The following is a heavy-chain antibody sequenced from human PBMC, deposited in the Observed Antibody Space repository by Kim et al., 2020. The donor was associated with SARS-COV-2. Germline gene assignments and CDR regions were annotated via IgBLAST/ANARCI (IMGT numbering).Heavy chain of an antibody. D-gene: IGHD6-19*01. Sequence: GSVKGRFTISRENANNSLYLQMNSLRAGDTAVYYCASSYSSGSQRGGMDVWGQGTTVTVSS. J-gene: IGHJ6*02. CDR3: ASSYSSGSQRGGMDV. V-gene: IGHV3-13*01.